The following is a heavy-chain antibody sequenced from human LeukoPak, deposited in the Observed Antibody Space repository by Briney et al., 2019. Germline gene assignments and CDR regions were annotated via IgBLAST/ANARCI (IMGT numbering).Heavy chain of an antibody. J-gene: IGHJ4*02. V-gene: IGHV1-2*02. CDR2: INLNSGGT. D-gene: IGHD2-2*01. CDR1: GYTFTGHY. CDR3: VGGSRINMPPDIYFDY. Sequence: ASVKVSCKASGYTFTGHYMHWVRQAPGQGLEWMGWINLNSGGTNYAQKFQGRVTMTRDTSISTAYMELSRLRSDDTAVYYCVGGSRINMPPDIYFDYWGQGTLVTVSS.